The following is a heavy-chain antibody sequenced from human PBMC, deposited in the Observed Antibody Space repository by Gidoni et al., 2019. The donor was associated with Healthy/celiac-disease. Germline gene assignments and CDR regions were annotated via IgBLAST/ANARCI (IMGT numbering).Heavy chain of an antibody. Sequence: QVQLQESGPGLVKPSQTLSLTCTVSGGSISSSSYYWSWIRQPAGKGLAWIGRIYTSGSTNYNPSLKSRVTISLDTSKNQFSLKLSSVTAADTAVYYCARGSDDYVWGSYRFDYWGQGTLVTVSS. V-gene: IGHV4-61*02. D-gene: IGHD3-16*02. CDR1: GGSISSSSYY. CDR2: IYTSGST. J-gene: IGHJ4*02. CDR3: ARGSDDYVWGSYRFDY.